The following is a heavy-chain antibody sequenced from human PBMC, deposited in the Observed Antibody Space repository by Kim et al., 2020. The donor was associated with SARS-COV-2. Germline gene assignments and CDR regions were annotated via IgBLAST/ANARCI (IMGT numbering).Heavy chain of an antibody. CDR3: AREYYDSSGYYYYGMDV. Sequence: GGSLRLSCAASGFTFSSYGMHWVRQAPGKGLEWVAVISYDGSNKYYADSVKGRFTISRDNSKNTLYLQMNSLRAEDTAVYYCAREYYDSSGYYYYGMDVWGQGTTVTVSS. V-gene: IGHV3-33*05. J-gene: IGHJ6*02. CDR2: ISYDGSNK. CDR1: GFTFSSYG. D-gene: IGHD3-22*01.